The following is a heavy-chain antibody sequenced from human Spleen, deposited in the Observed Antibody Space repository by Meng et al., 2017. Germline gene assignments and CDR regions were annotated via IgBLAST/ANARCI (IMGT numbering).Heavy chain of an antibody. CDR2: IYYSGST. CDR1: GGSISSYY. J-gene: IGHJ4*02. V-gene: IGHV4-59*01. CDR3: ARMAAAGTWWYYFDN. D-gene: IGHD6-13*01. Sequence: SETLSLTCTVSGGSISSYYWSWIRQPPGKGLEWIGYIYYSGSTNYNPSLKSRVTISVDTSKNQFSLKLSSVTAADTDVYYCARMAAAGTWWYYFDNWGQGTLVTVSS.